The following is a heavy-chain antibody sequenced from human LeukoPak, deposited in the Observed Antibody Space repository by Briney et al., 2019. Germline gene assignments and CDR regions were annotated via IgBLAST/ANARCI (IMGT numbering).Heavy chain of an antibody. CDR2: MYNSGSA. D-gene: IGHD3-22*01. J-gene: IGHJ4*02. Sequence: SETLSLTCTVSGGSISSNYWYWIRQPPGKGLEWIGYMYNSGSASYNPSLKSRVTISVDTSKNQFFLKMNSVTAADTAVYYCATTEPHDSSGYLVYWGQGTLVAVSS. V-gene: IGHV4-59*01. CDR1: GGSISSNY. CDR3: ATTEPHDSSGYLVY.